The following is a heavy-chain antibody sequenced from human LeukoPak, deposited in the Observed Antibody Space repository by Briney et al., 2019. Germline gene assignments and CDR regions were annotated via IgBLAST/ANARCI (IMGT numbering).Heavy chain of an antibody. J-gene: IGHJ6*04. D-gene: IGHD3-10*02. CDR1: GFTFSSYT. CDR2: ISSSGSTI. Sequence: GGSLRLSCAASGFTFSSYTMKWVRQAPGKGLEWVSYISSSGSTIYYADSVRGRFTISRDNAKNSLYLQMNSLRAEDTAVYYCAELGITMIGGVWGKGTTVTISS. CDR3: AELGITMIGGV. V-gene: IGHV3-48*04.